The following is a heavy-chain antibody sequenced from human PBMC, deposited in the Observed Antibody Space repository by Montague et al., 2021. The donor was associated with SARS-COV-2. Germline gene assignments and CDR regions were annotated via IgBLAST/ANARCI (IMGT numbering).Heavy chain of an antibody. CDR3: ARRGRPYSGYTTGYFDY. Sequence: QSGAEVKTPGESLRISCEVSGYIFISHWITWVRQMPGKGLEWMGRIDPSDSYTNYSPSFQGHVSISVDKSISTAYLQWSSLKASDTAMYYCARRGRPYSGYTTGYFDYWGQGTLVTVSS. CDR1: GYIFISHW. J-gene: IGHJ4*02. D-gene: IGHD5-12*01. CDR2: IDPSDSYT. V-gene: IGHV5-10-1*01.